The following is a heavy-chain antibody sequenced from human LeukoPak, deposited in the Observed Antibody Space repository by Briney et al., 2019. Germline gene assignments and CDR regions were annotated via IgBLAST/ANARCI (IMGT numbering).Heavy chain of an antibody. Sequence: PRESLKISCKGSGYSFTSYWIGWVRQMPGKGLEWMGIIYPGDSNTRYSPSFQGQVTISADKSINTAYLQWSSLKTSDTAMYYCARHSYTNGWFFFDPWGQGTLVTVSS. J-gene: IGHJ5*02. CDR2: IYPGDSNT. CDR1: GYSFTSYW. V-gene: IGHV5-51*01. D-gene: IGHD6-19*01. CDR3: ARHSYTNGWFFFDP.